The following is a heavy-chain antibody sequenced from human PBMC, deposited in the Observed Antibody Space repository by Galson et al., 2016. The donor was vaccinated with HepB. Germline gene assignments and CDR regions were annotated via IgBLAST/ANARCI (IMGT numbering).Heavy chain of an antibody. J-gene: IGHJ4*02. CDR1: GLMYTHYA. V-gene: IGHV3-23*01. CDR2: IDDSGDHI. CDR3: ARDVAMIRGIINPFDY. Sequence: SLRLSCAVSGLMYTHYAMNWVRQAPGKGLEWVSIIDDSGDHIYYAESVKGRFTISRDKATNTLHLQMNSLRAEDTAIYYCARDVAMIRGIINPFDYWGQGTLVTVSS. D-gene: IGHD3-10*01.